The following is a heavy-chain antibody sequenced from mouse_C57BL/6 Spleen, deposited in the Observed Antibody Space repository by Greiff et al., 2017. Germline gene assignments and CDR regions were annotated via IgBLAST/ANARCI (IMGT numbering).Heavy chain of an antibody. CDR2: IYPGDGDT. V-gene: IGHV1-82*01. J-gene: IGHJ4*01. D-gene: IGHD3-2*02. CDR1: GYAFSSSW. Sequence: VQLQQSGPELVKPGASVKISCKASGYAFSSSWMNWVKQRPGKGLEWIGRIYPGDGDTNYNGKFKGKATLTADKSSSTAYMQLSSLTSEDSAVYFCARAQATYYYAMDYWGQGTSVTVSS. CDR3: ARAQATYYYAMDY.